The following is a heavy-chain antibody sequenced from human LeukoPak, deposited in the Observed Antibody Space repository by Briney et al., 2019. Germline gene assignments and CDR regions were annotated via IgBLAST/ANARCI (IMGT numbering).Heavy chain of an antibody. D-gene: IGHD2-15*01. CDR2: ISYDGSNK. Sequence: PGRSLRLSCAASGFTFSSYAMHWVRQAPGKGLEWVAVISYDGSNKYYADSVKGRFTISRDNSKNTLYLQMNSLRAEDTAVYYCAKGPPEYCSGGSCHSGRNWIDPWGQGTLVTVSS. J-gene: IGHJ5*02. CDR1: GFTFSSYA. V-gene: IGHV3-30*04. CDR3: AKGPPEYCSGGSCHSGRNWIDP.